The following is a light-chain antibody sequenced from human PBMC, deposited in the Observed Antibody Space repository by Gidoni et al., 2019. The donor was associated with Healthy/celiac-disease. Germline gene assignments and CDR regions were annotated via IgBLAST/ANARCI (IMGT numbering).Light chain of an antibody. J-gene: IGLJ2*01. CDR1: ELPKQY. V-gene: IGLV3-25*03. CDR3: QSADSIGTYHVV. CDR2: TDS. Sequence: SDELTQPPSVSVSPGQTARITCSGDELPKQYAYWYQQKPGKAPVLVIYTDSERPSGIPERFSGSSSGTTVTLTISGVPAEDEADYYCQSADSIGTYHVVFGGGTKLTVL.